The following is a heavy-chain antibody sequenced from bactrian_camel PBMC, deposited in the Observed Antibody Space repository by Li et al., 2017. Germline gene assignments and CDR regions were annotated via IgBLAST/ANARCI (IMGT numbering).Heavy chain of an antibody. V-gene: IGHV3S53*01. J-gene: IGHJ4*01. Sequence: QLVESGGGSVQAGESLTLSCEASAYTYSSHCMGWLRQGPGKESEGVAGIDRAGSTRYADSVKGRFTISRDNAKNTLYLQMNNLQPEDTAIYTCAADWDPIVCTNLYGTKAFALWGQGTQVTVS. D-gene: IGHD1*01. CDR3: AADWDPIVCTNLYGTKAFAL. CDR1: AYTYSSHC. CDR2: IDRAGST.